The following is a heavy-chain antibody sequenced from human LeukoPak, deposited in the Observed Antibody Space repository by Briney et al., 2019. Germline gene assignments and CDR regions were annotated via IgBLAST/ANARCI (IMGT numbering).Heavy chain of an antibody. CDR3: ARRMAAFDI. V-gene: IGHV3-9*03. J-gene: IGHJ3*02. CDR2: ISWNSGSI. Sequence: PGRSLRLSCAASGFTFDDYAMHWVRQAPGKGLEWVSGISWNSGSIGYADSVKGRFTISRDNAKNSLYLQMSSLRAEDMALYYCARRMAAFDIWGQGTMVTVSS. D-gene: IGHD5-24*01. CDR1: GFTFDDYA.